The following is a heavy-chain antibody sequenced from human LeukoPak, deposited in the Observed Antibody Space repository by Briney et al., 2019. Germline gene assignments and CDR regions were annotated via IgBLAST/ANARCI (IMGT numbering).Heavy chain of an antibody. D-gene: IGHD4-17*01. J-gene: IGHJ4*02. Sequence: SETLSLTCAVYGGSFSGSYWSWIRQPPGKGLERIGEIKYSGSTNYNPSLKSRVTRAVDTSKNQFYLKLSSVTAADTAVYYCARMGRDYGDQVDYWGQGTLVTVSS. CDR2: IKYSGST. CDR1: GGSFSGSY. CDR3: ARMGRDYGDQVDY. V-gene: IGHV4-34*01.